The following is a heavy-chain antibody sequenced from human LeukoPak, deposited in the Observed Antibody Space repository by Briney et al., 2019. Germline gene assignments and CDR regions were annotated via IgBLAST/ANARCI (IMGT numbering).Heavy chain of an antibody. V-gene: IGHV3-48*01. CDR1: GFPFTNNP. D-gene: IGHD5-18*01. CDR3: ARDGGKSYDINY. CDR2: ISNDITTT. J-gene: IGHJ4*02. Sequence: GGSLRLSCVVGGFPFTNNPMNWVRQAPGKGLEWVSYISNDITTTYYAESVKGRFTISRDNAKNSLYLQMNSLRVEDTAVYYCARDGGKSYDINYWGQGTLVTVSS.